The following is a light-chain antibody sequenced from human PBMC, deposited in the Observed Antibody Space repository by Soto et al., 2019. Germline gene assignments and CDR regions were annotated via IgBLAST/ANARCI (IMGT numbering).Light chain of an antibody. J-gene: IGKJ1*01. CDR1: QDIGSA. V-gene: IGKV3-15*01. Sequence: EVVLTQSPATPSVSPGDRATLACRASQDIGSAVAWYHQRSGQAPRLLIFDASIKVPTTPARFSGSVFGTEFTLTISRLESEDCAVYFYQQYGDRPRTFGQGTKLDSK. CDR2: DAS. CDR3: QQYGDRPRT.